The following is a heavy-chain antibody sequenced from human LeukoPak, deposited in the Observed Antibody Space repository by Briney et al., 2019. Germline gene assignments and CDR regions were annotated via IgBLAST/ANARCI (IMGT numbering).Heavy chain of an antibody. V-gene: IGHV3-23*01. D-gene: IGHD6-19*01. CDR1: GFTFSSYA. CDR2: ISGSGGST. J-gene: IGHJ4*02. Sequence: PGGSLRLSCAASGFTFSSYAMSWVRQAPGKGLEWVSPISGSGGSTYYADSVKGRFTISRDNSKNTLYLQMNSLRAEDTAVYYCAKDLAPPSIAVAGTTVFDYWGQGTLVTVSS. CDR3: AKDLAPPSIAVAGTTVFDY.